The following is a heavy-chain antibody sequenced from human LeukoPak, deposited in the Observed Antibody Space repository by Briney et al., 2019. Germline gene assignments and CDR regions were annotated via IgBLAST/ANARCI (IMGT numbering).Heavy chain of an antibody. Sequence: GGSLRLSCAASGFTFSSYGMHWVRQAPGKGLEWVAFIRYDGSNKYYADSVKGRFTISRDNSKNTLYLQMNSLRAEDTAVYYCARSPSIAAALYYFDYWGQGTLVTVSS. CDR1: GFTFSSYG. CDR3: ARSPSIAAALYYFDY. V-gene: IGHV3-30*02. D-gene: IGHD6-13*01. J-gene: IGHJ4*02. CDR2: IRYDGSNK.